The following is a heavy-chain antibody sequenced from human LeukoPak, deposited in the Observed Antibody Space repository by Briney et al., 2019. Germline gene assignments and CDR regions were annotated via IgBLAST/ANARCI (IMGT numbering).Heavy chain of an antibody. CDR2: ISGSGGST. V-gene: IGHV3-23*01. CDR3: AKGESEYQLLFLVG. D-gene: IGHD2-2*01. CDR1: GFTFSSNA. Sequence: GGSLRLSCAASGFTFSSNAMSWVRQAPGKGLEWVSAISGSGGSTYYADSVKGRFTISRDNSKNTLYLQMNSLRAEDTAVYYCAKGESEYQLLFLVGWGQGTLVTVSS. J-gene: IGHJ4*02.